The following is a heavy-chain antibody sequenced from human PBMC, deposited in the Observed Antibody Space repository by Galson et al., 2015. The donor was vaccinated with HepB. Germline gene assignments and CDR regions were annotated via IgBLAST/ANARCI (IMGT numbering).Heavy chain of an antibody. V-gene: IGHV1-69*02. CDR1: GGTFSSYT. CDR3: ARAAVPAAMNWYFDL. J-gene: IGHJ2*01. CDR2: IIPILGIA. D-gene: IGHD2-2*01. Sequence: SVKVSCKASGGTFSSYTISWVRQAPGQGLEWMGRIIPILGIANYAQKFQGRVTITADKSTSTAYMELSSLRSEDTAVYYCARAAVPAAMNWYFDLWGRGTLVTVSS.